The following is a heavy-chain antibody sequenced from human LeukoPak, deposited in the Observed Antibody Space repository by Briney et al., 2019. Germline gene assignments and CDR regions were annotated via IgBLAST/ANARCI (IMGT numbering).Heavy chain of an antibody. D-gene: IGHD1-26*01. V-gene: IGHV3-7*03. CDR2: IKQDGSEK. Sequence: GGSLRLSCAASGFTFSSYWMSWVRQAPGKGLEWVANIKQDGSEKYYVDSVKGRFTISRDNAKNSLYLQMNSLRSEDTAVYYCARDGDIVGATKWGWYFDYWGQGTLVTVSS. J-gene: IGHJ4*02. CDR1: GFTFSSYW. CDR3: ARDGDIVGATKWGWYFDY.